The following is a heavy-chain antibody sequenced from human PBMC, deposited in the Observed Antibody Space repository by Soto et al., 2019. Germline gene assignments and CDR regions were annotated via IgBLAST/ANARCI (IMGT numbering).Heavy chain of an antibody. CDR1: GGSISSYY. Sequence: SETLSLTCTVSGGSISSYYWSWIRQPPGKGLEWIGYIYYSGSTNYNPSLKSRVTISVDTSKNQFSLKLSSVTAADTAVYYCARGGGGSKYYLDYWAQGTRVTVSS. J-gene: IGHJ4*02. CDR3: ARGGGGSKYYLDY. V-gene: IGHV4-59*01. CDR2: IYYSGST. D-gene: IGHD2-15*01.